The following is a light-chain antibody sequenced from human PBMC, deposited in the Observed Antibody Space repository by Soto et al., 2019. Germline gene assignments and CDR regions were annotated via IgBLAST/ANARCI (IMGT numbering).Light chain of an antibody. CDR3: QAWDSSYV. CDR2: QDT. J-gene: IGLJ1*01. V-gene: IGLV3-1*01. CDR1: KLGHKY. Sequence: SYELTQPPSESVSPGQTASITCSGDKLGHKYACWYQQKPGQSPVLVIYQDTKRPSGIPERFSGSNSGNTATLTISGTQAMDEADYYCQAWDSSYVFGTGTKVTVL.